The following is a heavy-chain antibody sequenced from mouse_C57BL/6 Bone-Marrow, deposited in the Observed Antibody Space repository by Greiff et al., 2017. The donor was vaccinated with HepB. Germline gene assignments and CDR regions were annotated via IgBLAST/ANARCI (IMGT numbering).Heavy chain of an antibody. Sequence: EVKLVESGGGLVKPGGSLKLSCAASGFTFSDYGMHWVRQAPEKGLEWVAYISSGSSTIYYADTVKGRFTISRDNAKNTLFLQMTSLRSEDTAMYYCARGAYDGYYVPFDYWGQGTTLTVSS. CDR3: ARGAYDGYYVPFDY. CDR1: GFTFSDYG. CDR2: ISSGSSTI. V-gene: IGHV5-17*01. D-gene: IGHD2-3*01. J-gene: IGHJ2*01.